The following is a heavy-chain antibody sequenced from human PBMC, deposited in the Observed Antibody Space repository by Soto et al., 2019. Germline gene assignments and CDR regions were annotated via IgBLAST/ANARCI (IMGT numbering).Heavy chain of an antibody. J-gene: IGHJ6*02. CDR1: AFTFAYYN. D-gene: IGHD3-16*01. Sequence: PGGALRLSCASSAFTFAYYNMLWVRQATGQGLAWVASISTNRDYIYHADSMTGRFTVSRDNTTKSLFLVMTTLRNEDPDVSDSARGGSXEGRTDGYYNYYYPRDVWDPGTTFTVSS. CDR3: ARGGSXEGRTDGYYNYYYPRDV. V-gene: IGHV3-21*04. CDR2: ISTNRDYI.